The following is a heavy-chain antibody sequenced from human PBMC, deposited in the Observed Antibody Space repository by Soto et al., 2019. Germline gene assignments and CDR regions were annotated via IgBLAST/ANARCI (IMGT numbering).Heavy chain of an antibody. CDR2: IDPSDSYT. J-gene: IGHJ6*02. V-gene: IGHV5-10-1*01. Sequence: GESLKISCKGSGYSFTIYWISWVRQMPGKGLEWMGRIDPSDSYTNYSPSFQGHVTISADKSISTAYLQWSSLKASDTAMYYCALXYSSSPRGGYYYYGMDVWGQGTTVTVSS. D-gene: IGHD6-6*01. CDR1: GYSFTIYW. CDR3: ALXYSSSPRGGYYYYGMDV.